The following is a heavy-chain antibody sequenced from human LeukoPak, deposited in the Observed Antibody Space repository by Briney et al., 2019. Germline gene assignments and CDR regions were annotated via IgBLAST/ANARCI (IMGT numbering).Heavy chain of an antibody. V-gene: IGHV3-23*01. Sequence: GGSLRLSCVASGFTFSSYGMSWVRQAPGKGLEWVSSTSGSGDDTYYADSVKGRFTLSRDNSKNALYLQMNSLRADDTAVYYCAKKRSSGGATQFDYWGQGTLVTVSS. CDR1: GFTFSSYG. CDR2: TSGSGDDT. J-gene: IGHJ4*02. D-gene: IGHD2-15*01. CDR3: AKKRSSGGATQFDY.